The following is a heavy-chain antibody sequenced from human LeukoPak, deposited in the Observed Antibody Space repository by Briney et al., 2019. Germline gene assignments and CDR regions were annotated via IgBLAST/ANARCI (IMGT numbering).Heavy chain of an antibody. V-gene: IGHV1-2*02. CDR2: INPNSGGT. Sequence: GASVKVSCKASGYTFTGYYMHWVRQAPGQGLEWMGWINPNSGGTNYAQKFQGRVTTTRDTSISTAYMELSRLRSDDTAVYYCARTAHYDFWSGYLNYFDYWGQGTLVTVSS. J-gene: IGHJ4*02. CDR1: GYTFTGYY. CDR3: ARTAHYDFWSGYLNYFDY. D-gene: IGHD3-3*01.